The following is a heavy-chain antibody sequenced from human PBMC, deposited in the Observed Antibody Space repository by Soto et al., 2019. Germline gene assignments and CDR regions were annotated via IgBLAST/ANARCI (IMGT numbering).Heavy chain of an antibody. V-gene: IGHV3-72*01. CDR1: GFTFSDHY. Sequence: GGSLRLSCAASGFTFSDHYMDWVRQAPGKGLEWVGRIRKKANSYTTEYAASVKGRFTISRDDSRNSLYLQMNSLKTEDTAVYYCTRVFKGKKNFDYWGREPRSTVSS. CDR2: IRKKANSYTT. CDR3: TRVFKGKKNFDY. J-gene: IGHJ4*02.